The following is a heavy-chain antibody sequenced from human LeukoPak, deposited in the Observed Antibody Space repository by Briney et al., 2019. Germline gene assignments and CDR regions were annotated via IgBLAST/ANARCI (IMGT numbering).Heavy chain of an antibody. Sequence: GGSLRLSCAASGFTFSSYGMNWVRQAPGKGLEWVSYISSSSSSTYYVDSVKGRFTISRDNAKNSLYLQMNSLRDEDTAVYSCVRGMGAIDYWGQGTLVTVSS. CDR3: VRGMGAIDY. CDR1: GFTFSSYG. CDR2: ISSSSSST. D-gene: IGHD4/OR15-4a*01. V-gene: IGHV3-48*02. J-gene: IGHJ4*02.